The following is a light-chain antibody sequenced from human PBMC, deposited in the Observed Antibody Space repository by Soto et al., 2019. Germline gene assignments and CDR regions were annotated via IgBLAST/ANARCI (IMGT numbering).Light chain of an antibody. Sequence: QSALTQPPSASGTPGQRVTVSCSGTYSNIGINDVHWYRQLSGTAPQILIYDTSQRATGVPDRFPGSRSGTSASLVISGLQTEDEADYQRAAWDDSLNSPAFGGGTKVTVL. J-gene: IGLJ2*01. V-gene: IGLV1-44*01. CDR1: YSNIGIND. CDR3: AAWDDSLNSPA. CDR2: DTS.